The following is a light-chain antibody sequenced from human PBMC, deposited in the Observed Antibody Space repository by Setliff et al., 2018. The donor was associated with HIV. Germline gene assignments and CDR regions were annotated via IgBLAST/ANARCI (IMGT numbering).Light chain of an antibody. Sequence: LTQPASVSGSPGQSITISCTGTSSDVGGYNYASWYQQHPGKAPKMMIYDVSTRPSGVPDRFSGSKSGNTASLTISGLQTEDEADYYCCSYAGSYTYVFGTGTKVTV. CDR1: SSDVGGYNY. J-gene: IGLJ1*01. CDR2: DVS. CDR3: CSYAGSYTYV. V-gene: IGLV2-11*01.